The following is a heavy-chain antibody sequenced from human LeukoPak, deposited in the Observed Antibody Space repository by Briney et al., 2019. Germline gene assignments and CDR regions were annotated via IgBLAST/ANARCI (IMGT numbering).Heavy chain of an antibody. CDR1: GFTFSSYS. CDR3: ARFPPAMVNFDY. Sequence: GGSLRLSCAASGFTFSSYSMNWFRQAPGKGLEWVSSISSSSSYIYYADSVKGRFTISRDNAKNSLYLQMNSLRAEDTAVYYCARFPPAMVNFDYWGQGTLVTVSS. CDR2: ISSSSSYI. J-gene: IGHJ4*02. V-gene: IGHV3-21*01. D-gene: IGHD5-18*01.